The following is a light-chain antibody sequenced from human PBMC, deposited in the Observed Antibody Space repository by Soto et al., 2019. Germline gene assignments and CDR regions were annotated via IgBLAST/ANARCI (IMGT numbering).Light chain of an antibody. CDR2: GAS. CDR3: PQYGSSPT. V-gene: IGKV3-20*01. CDR1: QSVKNNY. J-gene: IGKJ5*01. Sequence: IILTQSPGTLSLSPGDRATLSCRASQSVKNNYLVWYQQKVGQAPRLLMSGASSRATGVPDRFSGSGSGTDFTLTISRVEPEDFAVYYCPQYGSSPTFGQGPRLEIK.